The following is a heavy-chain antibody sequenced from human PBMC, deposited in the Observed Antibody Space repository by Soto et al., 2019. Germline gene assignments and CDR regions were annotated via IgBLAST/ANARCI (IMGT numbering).Heavy chain of an antibody. D-gene: IGHD1-26*01. CDR3: AAVRGSLGSLSFDY. CDR1: GITFSDLH. CDR2: VEVENDDR. Sequence: EVLLQQSGAEAREPGGVVKMSCAVSGITFSDLHMHWVKQAPGKGLEWVGLVEVENDDRLYAEKYWGRLNINTDTSRHTSYMELTSLTSDDTAIYFCAAVRGSLGSLSFDYWGQGTPVTVSA. J-gene: IGHJ4*02. V-gene: IGHV1-69-2*01.